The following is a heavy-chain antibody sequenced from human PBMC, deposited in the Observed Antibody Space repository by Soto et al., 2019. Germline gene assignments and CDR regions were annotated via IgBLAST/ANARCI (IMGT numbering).Heavy chain of an antibody. CDR3: ARVPYASTGYFNDY. D-gene: IGHD3-22*01. CDR1: GFTFGRHW. J-gene: IGHJ4*02. V-gene: IGHV3-7*01. CDR2: IKQNGAET. Sequence: EVQLVESGGALVQPGGTLRLSCAASGFTFGRHWMSWVRQAPGKGLEWVANIKQNGAETYYAHPVQGRFTISRDNIKSILYLQMSGLRGDDTAVYSCARVPYASTGYFNDYWGQGTLVSVSS.